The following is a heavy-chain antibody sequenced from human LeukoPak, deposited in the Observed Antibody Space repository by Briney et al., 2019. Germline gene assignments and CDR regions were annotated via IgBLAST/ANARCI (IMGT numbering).Heavy chain of an antibody. CDR1: GYTFTSNY. J-gene: IGHJ4*02. V-gene: IGHV1-46*01. CDR2: ISPSGGST. D-gene: IGHD3-10*01. CDR3: ARDQSFYGSGSYPLDY. Sequence: ASVKVSCKAFGYTFTSNYMHWVRQAPGQGPEWMGVISPSGGSTTYAQKFQGRVTMTRDTSTRTVQMELRSLRSDDTAVYYCARDQSFYGSGSYPLDYWGQGTLVTVSS.